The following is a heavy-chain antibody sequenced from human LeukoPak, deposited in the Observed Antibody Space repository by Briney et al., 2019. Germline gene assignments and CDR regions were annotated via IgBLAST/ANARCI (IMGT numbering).Heavy chain of an antibody. J-gene: IGHJ4*02. Sequence: GGSLRLSCAASGFTFSDYYMSRIRQAPGKGPEWVGFVGSKAYGETTQYAASVKGRFTISRDDSKSIVYLQMNSLKTEDTAVYYCVRRGSGWPFDYWGQGTLVTVSS. D-gene: IGHD6-19*01. CDR3: VRRGSGWPFDY. CDR1: GFTFSDYY. CDR2: VGSKAYGETT. V-gene: IGHV3-71*01.